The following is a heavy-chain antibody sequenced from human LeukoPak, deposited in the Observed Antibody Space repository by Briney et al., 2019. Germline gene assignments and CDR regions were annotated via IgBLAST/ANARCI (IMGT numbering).Heavy chain of an antibody. CDR3: ARDGPTAEGIVGATTFAFDI. J-gene: IGHJ3*02. D-gene: IGHD1-26*01. Sequence: GGSLRLSCTASGFTFSTYSMNWVRQAPGRGLEWVSYISGSSSSSDGGAIQYADSVKGRFTISRDNDKNSLYLQMNSLRDEDTAVYYCARDGPTAEGIVGATTFAFDIWGQGTMVTVSS. CDR2: ISGSSSSSDGGAI. V-gene: IGHV3-48*02. CDR1: GFTFSTYS.